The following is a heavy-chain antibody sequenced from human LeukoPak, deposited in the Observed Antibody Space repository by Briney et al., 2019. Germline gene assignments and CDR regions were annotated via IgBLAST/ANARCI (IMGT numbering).Heavy chain of an antibody. J-gene: IGHJ6*03. D-gene: IGHD2-15*01. Sequence: SETLSLTCAVYGGSFSGYYWSWIRQPPGKGLEWIGGINHSGSTNYNPSLKSRVTISVDTSKNQFSLKLSSVTAADTAVYYCARKRRYCSGGSCYAPFYYYYYMDVWGKGTTVTVSS. CDR1: GGSFSGYY. CDR3: ARKRRYCSGGSCYAPFYYYYYMDV. V-gene: IGHV4-34*01. CDR2: INHSGST.